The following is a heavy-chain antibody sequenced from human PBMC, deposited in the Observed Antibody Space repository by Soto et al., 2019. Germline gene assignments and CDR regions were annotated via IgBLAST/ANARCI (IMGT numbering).Heavy chain of an antibody. CDR1: GASISSGSSY. Sequence: QLQLQESGPGLVKPSETLSLTCAVSGASISSGSSYWGWLRQPPGKGLEWIGKINYSGSTYYNPSLKGRVTLSVDTSQKHFSLKLSSVTAADTAVYYCARHVMTGPYNYYCSGLDVWGQGTAVTVSS. V-gene: IGHV4-39*01. D-gene: IGHD3-9*01. CDR2: INYSGST. J-gene: IGHJ6*02. CDR3: ARHVMTGPYNYYCSGLDV.